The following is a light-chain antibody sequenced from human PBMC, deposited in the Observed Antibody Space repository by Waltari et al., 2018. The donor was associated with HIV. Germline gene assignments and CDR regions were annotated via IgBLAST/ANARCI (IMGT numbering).Light chain of an antibody. V-gene: IGLV1-44*01. CDR3: AAWDDSLNGPV. CDR2: SNN. J-gene: IGLJ3*02. CDR1: SSNHGSHP. Sequence: QSVLTQPPSASRTPGHRVTISCSASSSNHGSHPVKLYQQLPGTAPTLRIYSNNQRPSGVPDRFSGSKSGTSASLAISGLQSEDETDYYCAAWDDSLNGPVFGGGTKLTVL.